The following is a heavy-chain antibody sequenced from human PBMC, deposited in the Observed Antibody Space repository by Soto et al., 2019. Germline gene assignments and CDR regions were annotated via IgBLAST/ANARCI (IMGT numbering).Heavy chain of an antibody. CDR2: IIPIFGTP. CDR1: GYTFTTYY. J-gene: IGHJ6*02. D-gene: IGHD5-12*01. CDR3: ASSVAKYYYYGMDV. V-gene: IGHV1-69*13. Sequence: SVKVSCKASGYTFTTYYIHWVRQAPGQGLEWMGWIIPIFGTPNYAQKFQGRVTITADESTSTAYMELSSLRSEDTAVYYCASSVAKYYYYGMDVWGQGTTVTVS.